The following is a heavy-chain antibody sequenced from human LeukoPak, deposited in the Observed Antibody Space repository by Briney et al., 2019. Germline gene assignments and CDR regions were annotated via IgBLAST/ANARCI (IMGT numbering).Heavy chain of an antibody. CDR1: GFTFSDYY. V-gene: IGHV3-11*03. J-gene: IGHJ3*02. Sequence: GGSLRLSCAASGFTFSDYYMSWIRQAPGKGLEWVSYISSSSSYTNYADSVKGRFTISRDNAKNSLYLQMNSLRAEDTAVYYCASNNDYYDSSGYSDSAFDIWGQGTMVTVSS. D-gene: IGHD3-22*01. CDR3: ASNNDYYDSSGYSDSAFDI. CDR2: ISSSSSYT.